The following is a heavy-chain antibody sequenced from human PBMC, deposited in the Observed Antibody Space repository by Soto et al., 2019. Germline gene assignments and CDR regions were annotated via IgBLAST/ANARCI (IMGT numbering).Heavy chain of an antibody. CDR2: ISYDGSNK. J-gene: IGHJ4*02. V-gene: IGHV3-30*04. D-gene: IGHD2-2*01. CDR1: GFTFSGYA. Sequence: GSLRLSCAASGFTFSGYAFHWVRQAPGKGLEWVAVISYDGSNKYYADSVKGRFTISRDNSKNTRYLQMNSLRAEDTAVYYCAKGSPFFMPPPFDYWGQGTLVTVSS. CDR3: AKGSPFFMPPPFDY.